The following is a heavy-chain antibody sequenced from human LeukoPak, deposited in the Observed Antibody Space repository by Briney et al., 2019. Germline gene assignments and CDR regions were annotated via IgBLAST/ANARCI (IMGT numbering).Heavy chain of an antibody. Sequence: SETLSLTCTVSGDSISGYYWSWIRQPPGKGLEWIGYIYYSGSTNYNPSLKSRVTISVDTSKNQFSLKLSSVTAADTAVYYCATLRGYGSGSYDYWGQGTLVTVSS. CDR2: IYYSGST. J-gene: IGHJ4*02. D-gene: IGHD3-10*01. V-gene: IGHV4-59*01. CDR1: GDSISGYY. CDR3: ATLRGYGSGSYDY.